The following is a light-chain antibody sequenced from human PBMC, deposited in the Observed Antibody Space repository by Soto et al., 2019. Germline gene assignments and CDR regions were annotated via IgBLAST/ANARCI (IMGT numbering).Light chain of an antibody. J-gene: IGKJ4*01. CDR2: AAS. CDR1: QGVSSY. V-gene: IGKV1-8*01. Sequence: AVRMTHSPSSFSASTGDRVTITCRASQGVSSYLAWYQQKPGKAPKLLISAASTLQSGVPSRFSGSGSGTDFTLTISCLQSEDFATYYCQQYYGYPRTFGGGTKVDIK. CDR3: QQYYGYPRT.